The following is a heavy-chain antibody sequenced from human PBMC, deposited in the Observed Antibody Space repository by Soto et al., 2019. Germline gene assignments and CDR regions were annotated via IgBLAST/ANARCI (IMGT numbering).Heavy chain of an antibody. CDR1: GYTFSDYY. D-gene: IGHD1-1*01. J-gene: IGHJ4*02. V-gene: IGHV1-2*02. Sequence: ASLKVSCKASGYTFSDYYIHWVRQAPGQGLEWMGWINPNSGGTKYAPKFQGGVTMTRDTSITTAYMELSRLRSGDTAVYYCAREPATAKPEGVDFWGQGTLVTVSS. CDR3: AREPATAKPEGVDF. CDR2: INPNSGGT.